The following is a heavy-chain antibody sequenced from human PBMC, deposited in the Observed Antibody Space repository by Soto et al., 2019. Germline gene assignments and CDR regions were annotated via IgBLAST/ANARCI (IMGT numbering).Heavy chain of an antibody. Sequence: GGSLRLSCAASGFTFSSYAMSWVRQAPGKGLEWVSAISGSGGSTYYADSVKGRFTISRDNSKNTLYLQMNSLRAEDTAVYYCAKAPGSSGWYGGGDYWGQGTLVTVSS. V-gene: IGHV3-23*01. D-gene: IGHD6-19*01. CDR2: ISGSGGST. J-gene: IGHJ4*02. CDR1: GFTFSSYA. CDR3: AKAPGSSGWYGGGDY.